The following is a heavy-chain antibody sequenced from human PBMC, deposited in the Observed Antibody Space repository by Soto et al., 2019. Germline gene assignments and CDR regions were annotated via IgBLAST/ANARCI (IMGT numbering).Heavy chain of an antibody. CDR2: INPSGGST. Sequence: ASVKVSCKASGYTFTSYYMHWVRQAPGQGLEWMGIINPSGGSTSYAQKFQGRVTMTRDTSTSTVYMELSSLRSEDTAVYYCARDGYYHSSGYYYFGYWGQGTLVTVSS. CDR3: ARDGYYHSSGYYYFGY. V-gene: IGHV1-46*01. J-gene: IGHJ4*01. CDR1: GYTFTSYY. D-gene: IGHD3-22*01.